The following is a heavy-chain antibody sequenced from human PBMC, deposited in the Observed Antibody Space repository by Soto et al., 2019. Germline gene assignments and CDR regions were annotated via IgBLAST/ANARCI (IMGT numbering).Heavy chain of an antibody. CDR2: IYYSGTA. V-gene: IGHV4-30-4*01. Sequence: SETLSLPSTVSGGSISRGDYYWSWIRQPTGTGLEWIGYIYYSGTAYYNPSLKSRLTISVDTSKNQFSLKLSSVSAADTAMYFFASDLHDSSGFYFDVWGQGDLVTVSS. J-gene: IGHJ4*02. D-gene: IGHD3-22*01. CDR3: ASDLHDSSGFYFDV. CDR1: GGSISRGDYY.